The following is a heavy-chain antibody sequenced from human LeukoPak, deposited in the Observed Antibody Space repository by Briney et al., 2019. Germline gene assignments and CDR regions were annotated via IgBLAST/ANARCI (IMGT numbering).Heavy chain of an antibody. Sequence: GGSLRLSCAASGFTFSSYAMSWVRQAPGKGLEWVSAISGSGGSTYYADSVKGRFTISRDNSKNTLYLQMNSLRAEDMAVYYCAKDSSSGWYEPRLDYWGQGTLVTVSS. J-gene: IGHJ4*02. V-gene: IGHV3-23*01. CDR1: GFTFSSYA. D-gene: IGHD6-19*01. CDR2: ISGSGGST. CDR3: AKDSSSGWYEPRLDY.